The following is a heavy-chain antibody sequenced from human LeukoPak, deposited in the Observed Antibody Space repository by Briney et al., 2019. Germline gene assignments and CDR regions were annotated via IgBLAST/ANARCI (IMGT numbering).Heavy chain of an antibody. D-gene: IGHD2-2*01. CDR3: ARGIGYCSSTSCHDY. J-gene: IGHJ4*02. CDR1: GGTFSSYA. Sequence: SVKVSCKASGGTFSSYAISWVRQAPGQGLEWMGRIIPILGIANYAQKFQGRVTITADKSTSTAYMELSSLRSEDTAVYYCARGIGYCSSTSCHDYWGQGALVTVSS. CDR2: IIPILGIA. V-gene: IGHV1-69*04.